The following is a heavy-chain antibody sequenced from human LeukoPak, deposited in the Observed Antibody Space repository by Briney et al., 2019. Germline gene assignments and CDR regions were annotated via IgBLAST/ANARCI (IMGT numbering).Heavy chain of an antibody. CDR3: ARDPGDDLVVPGDP. V-gene: IGHV7-4-1*02. Sequence: ASVKVSCKASGYTFIDYAINWVRQAPGQGLEWMGWINTNTGNPTYAQGFTGRFVFSLDTSVSTTYLQISSLKAEDTAVYYCARDPGDDLVVPGDPWGQGTLVTVSS. CDR2: INTNTGNP. D-gene: IGHD2-2*01. CDR1: GYTFIDYA. J-gene: IGHJ5*02.